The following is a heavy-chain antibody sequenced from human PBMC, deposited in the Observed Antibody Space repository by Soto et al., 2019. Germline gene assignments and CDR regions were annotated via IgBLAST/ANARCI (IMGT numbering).Heavy chain of an antibody. CDR1: GFTFSTYG. Sequence: QVQLVESGGGVVQPGRSLRLSCAASGFTFSTYGMHWVRQAPGMGLEWVAVTSFDGSNKYYADSVKGRFTISRDNSKNXLYLQMNSLRAEDTAVYYCAKKGYYGSGSYYYGMDVWGQGTTVTVSS. D-gene: IGHD3-10*01. CDR2: TSFDGSNK. J-gene: IGHJ6*02. CDR3: AKKGYYGSGSYYYGMDV. V-gene: IGHV3-30*18.